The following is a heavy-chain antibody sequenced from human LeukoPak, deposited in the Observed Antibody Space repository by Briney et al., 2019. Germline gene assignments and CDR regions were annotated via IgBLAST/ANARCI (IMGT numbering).Heavy chain of an antibody. CDR3: ARGRSEYYYYYMDV. CDR2: INHSGST. J-gene: IGHJ6*03. V-gene: IGHV4-34*01. Sequence: PSETLSLTCAVYGGSFSGYYWSWIRQPPGKGLEWIGEINHSGSTNYNPSLKSRVTISVDTSKNQSSLKLSSVTAADTAVYYCARGRSEYYYYYMDVWGKGTTVTASS. D-gene: IGHD2-15*01. CDR1: GGSFSGYY.